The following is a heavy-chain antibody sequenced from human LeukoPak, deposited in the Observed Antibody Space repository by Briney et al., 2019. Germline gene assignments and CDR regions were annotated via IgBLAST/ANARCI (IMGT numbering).Heavy chain of an antibody. J-gene: IGHJ4*02. CDR1: GFTFSSYG. Sequence: PGRSLRLSCAASGFTFSSYGMHWVRQAPGKGLEWVANINQDGTKKNYVDSVQGRFTISRDNTKNSLYLQMNSLRAEDTAVYYCASNTYYFGSGSYDYWGQGTLVTVSS. D-gene: IGHD3-10*01. V-gene: IGHV3-7*03. CDR3: ASNTYYFGSGSYDY. CDR2: INQDGTKK.